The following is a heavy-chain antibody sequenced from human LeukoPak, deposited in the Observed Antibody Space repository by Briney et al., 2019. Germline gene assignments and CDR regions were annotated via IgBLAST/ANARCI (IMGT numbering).Heavy chain of an antibody. CDR2: ISSNGGST. D-gene: IGHD3-10*01. J-gene: IGHJ5*02. V-gene: IGHV3-64D*06. CDR1: GFTFSSYA. CDR3: VKKSRSDYYGSGSYFGVNWFDP. Sequence: GGSLRLSCSASGFTFSSYAMHWVRQAPGKGLEYVSAISSNGGSTYYADSVKGRFTISRDNSKNTLYLQMSSLRAEDTAVYYCVKKSRSDYYGSGSYFGVNWFDPWGQGTLVTVSS.